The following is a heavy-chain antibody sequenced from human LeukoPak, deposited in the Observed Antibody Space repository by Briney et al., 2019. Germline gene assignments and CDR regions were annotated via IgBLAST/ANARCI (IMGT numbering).Heavy chain of an antibody. CDR2: ISSSSSYT. CDR3: ARIAKKYTVTTILGTRMGAYYFDY. V-gene: IGHV3-11*06. J-gene: IGHJ4*02. Sequence: GGSLRLSCAASGFTFSDYYMSWIRQAPGKGLEWVSYISSSSSYTNYADSVKGRFTISRDNAKNSLYLQMNSLRAEDTAVYYCARIAKKYTVTTILGTRMGAYYFDYWGQGTLVTVSS. D-gene: IGHD4-11*01. CDR1: GFTFSDYY.